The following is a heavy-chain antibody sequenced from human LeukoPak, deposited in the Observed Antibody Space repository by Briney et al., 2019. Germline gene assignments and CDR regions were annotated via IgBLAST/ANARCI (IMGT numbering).Heavy chain of an antibody. V-gene: IGHV4-59*01. CDR1: GGSISSYY. CDR2: IYYSGST. Sequence: SETLSLTCTVSGGSISSYYWSWIRQPPGKGLEWIGYIYYSGSTNYNPSLKSRVTISVDTSKHQFSLKLSSVTAADTAVYYCARGGRIQLWLLSSYFDLWGRGTLVTVSS. CDR3: ARGGRIQLWLLSSYFDL. J-gene: IGHJ2*01. D-gene: IGHD5-18*01.